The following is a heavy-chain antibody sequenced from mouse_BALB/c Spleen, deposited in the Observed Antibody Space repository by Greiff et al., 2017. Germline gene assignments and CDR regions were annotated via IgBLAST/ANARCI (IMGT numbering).Heavy chain of an antibody. CDR3: TIGGNSFYAMDY. J-gene: IGHJ4*01. CDR1: GYTFTDYE. Sequence: QVQLQQSGAELVRPGASVTLSCKASGYTFTDYEMHWVKQTPVHGLEWIGAIDPETGGTAYNQKFKGKATLTADKSSSTAYMELRSLTSEDSAVYYCTIGGNSFYAMDYWGQGTSVTVSS. D-gene: IGHD1-2*01. V-gene: IGHV1-15*01. CDR2: IDPETGGT.